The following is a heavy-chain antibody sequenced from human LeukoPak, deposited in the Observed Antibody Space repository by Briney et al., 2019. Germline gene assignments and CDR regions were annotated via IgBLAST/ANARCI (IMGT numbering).Heavy chain of an antibody. CDR2: IYTSGST. Sequence: PSETLSLTCTVSGGSISSYYWSWIRQPAGKGLEWIGRIYTSGSTNYNPSLKSGVTMSVDTSKNQFSLKLSSVTAADTAVYYCARGRGSENVNWFDPWGQGTLVTVSS. CDR3: ARGRGSENVNWFDP. V-gene: IGHV4-4*07. CDR1: GGSISSYY. J-gene: IGHJ5*02. D-gene: IGHD3-10*01.